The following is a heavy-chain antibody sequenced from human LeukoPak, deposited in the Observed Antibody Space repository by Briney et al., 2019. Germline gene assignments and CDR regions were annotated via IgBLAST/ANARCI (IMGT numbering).Heavy chain of an antibody. CDR3: AKDSHWILFDD. CDR1: GFTFTTYG. D-gene: IGHD2-2*03. J-gene: IGHJ4*02. Sequence: GGSLRLSCSASGFTFTTYGMNWVRQAPGKGLEWVSGIGGSGTRTYYADSVKGRFTISRDDSKNTLYLQMNSLRDEDTAVYYCAKDSHWILFDDWGQGTLVTVSS. V-gene: IGHV3-23*01. CDR2: IGGSGTRT.